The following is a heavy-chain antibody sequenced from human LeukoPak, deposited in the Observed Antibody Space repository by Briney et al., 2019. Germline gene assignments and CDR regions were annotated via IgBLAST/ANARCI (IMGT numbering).Heavy chain of an antibody. Sequence: GESLKISCKGSGYSFTSYWTGWVRQMPGKGLEWMGIIYPGDSDTRYNPSFQGQVTISADKSISTAYLQWGSLKASDTAMYYCARQGSGTIVHYYGMDVWGQGTTVTVSS. CDR2: IYPGDSDT. CDR1: GYSFTSYW. J-gene: IGHJ6*02. D-gene: IGHD2-2*01. V-gene: IGHV5-51*01. CDR3: ARQGSGTIVHYYGMDV.